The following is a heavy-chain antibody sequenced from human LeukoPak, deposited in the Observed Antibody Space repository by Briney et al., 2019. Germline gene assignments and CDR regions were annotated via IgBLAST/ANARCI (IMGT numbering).Heavy chain of an antibody. D-gene: IGHD2-15*01. CDR2: ISSSSSTI. J-gene: IGHJ4*02. CDR3: ARDISRRRRPFCSGGSCYPYYFDY. V-gene: IGHV3-48*04. CDR1: GFTVSSND. Sequence: GGSLRLSCAASGFTVSSNDMNWVRQAPGKGLEWVSYISSSSSTIYYADSVKGRFTISRDNAKNSLYLQMNSLRAEDTAVYYCARDISRRRRPFCSGGSCYPYYFDYWGQGTLVTVSS.